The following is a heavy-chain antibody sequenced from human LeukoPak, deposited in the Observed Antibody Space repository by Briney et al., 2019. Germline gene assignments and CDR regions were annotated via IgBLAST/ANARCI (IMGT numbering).Heavy chain of an antibody. D-gene: IGHD2/OR15-2a*01. Sequence: SETLSLTCTVSGGSISSSYSYWGWIRQPTGKGLEWIGNIYYSGSTYYSPSLTSRVTVSVDTSENQFSLKLSSVTAADTAVYYCARAHSIASYYYGVDVWGQGTTVTVSS. V-gene: IGHV4-39*07. CDR3: ARAHSIASYYYGVDV. J-gene: IGHJ6*02. CDR2: IYYSGST. CDR1: GGSISSSYSY.